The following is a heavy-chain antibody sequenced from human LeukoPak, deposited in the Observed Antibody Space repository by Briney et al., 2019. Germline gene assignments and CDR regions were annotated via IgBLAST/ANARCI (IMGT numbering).Heavy chain of an antibody. CDR1: GISLRSGFY. D-gene: IGHD3-10*01. CDR2: TYHNGTT. V-gene: IGHV4-38-2*02. Sequence: SETLSLTCSVPGISLRSGFYWAWIRQSPGQGLGWIGATYHNGTTYYNPSLRSRVTISVDTSKTQFSLKLTSVTAADTAMYYCAKDADPSAYYGSGSSIDVWGQGALVTVSS. J-gene: IGHJ4*02. CDR3: AKDADPSAYYGSGSSIDV.